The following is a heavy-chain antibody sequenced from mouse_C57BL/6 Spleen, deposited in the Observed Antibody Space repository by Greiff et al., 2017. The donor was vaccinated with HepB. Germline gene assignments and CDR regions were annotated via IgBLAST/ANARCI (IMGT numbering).Heavy chain of an antibody. V-gene: IGHV1-62-2*01. J-gene: IGHJ2*01. CDR2: FYPGSGSI. CDR3: ARHSKIYYGPDGGYFDY. D-gene: IGHD2-1*01. CDR1: GYTFTEYT. Sequence: QVQLKQSGAELVKPGASVKLSCKASGYTFTEYTIHWVKQRSGQGLEWIGWFYPGSGSIKYNEKFKDKATLTADKSSSTVYMELSRLTSEDSAVYFCARHSKIYYGPDGGYFDYWGQGTTLTVSS.